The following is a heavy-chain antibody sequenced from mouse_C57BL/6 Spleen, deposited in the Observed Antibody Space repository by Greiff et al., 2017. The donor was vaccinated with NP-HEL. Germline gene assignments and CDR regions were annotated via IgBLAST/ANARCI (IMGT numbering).Heavy chain of an antibody. V-gene: IGHV1-82*01. D-gene: IGHD1-1*01. Sequence: QVQLQQSGPELVKPGASVKISCTASGYAFSSSWMNWVKQRPGKGLEWIGRIYPGDGDTNYTGKFKGKATLTADKSSSTAYMQLSSLTSEDSAVYFCARDYGSSYLFAYWGQGTLVTVSA. J-gene: IGHJ3*01. CDR3: ARDYGSSYLFAY. CDR1: GYAFSSSW. CDR2: IYPGDGDT.